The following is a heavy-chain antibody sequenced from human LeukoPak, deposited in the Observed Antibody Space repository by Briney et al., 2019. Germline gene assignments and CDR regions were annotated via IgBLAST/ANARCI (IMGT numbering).Heavy chain of an antibody. V-gene: IGHV3-21*01. CDR3: ARRSSGCYTWGADY. CDR2: ISSTSSNI. J-gene: IGHJ4*02. CDR1: GFTFSSYN. Sequence: GGSLRLSCAASGFTFSSYNMNWVRQAPGKGLEWVSSISSTSSNIYYADSLKGRFTISRDNAKQSLYLQMNSLRAEDTAVYYCARRSSGCYTWGADYWGQGTLVTVSS. D-gene: IGHD3-22*01.